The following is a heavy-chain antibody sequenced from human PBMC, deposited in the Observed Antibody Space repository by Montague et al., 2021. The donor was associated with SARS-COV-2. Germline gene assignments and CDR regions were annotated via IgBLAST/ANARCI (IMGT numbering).Heavy chain of an antibody. D-gene: IGHD3-9*01. CDR2: ISSSGSTI. V-gene: IGHV3-11*01. J-gene: IGHJ4*02. CDR1: GFTFSDYY. CDR3: ARGKYYDILTGPAGY. Sequence: SLRLSCAASGFTFSDYYMSWIRQAPGKGLEWVSYISSSGSTIYNADSVKGRFTISRDNAKNSLYLQMNSLRGEDTAVYYCARGKYYDILTGPAGYWGQGTLATVSS.